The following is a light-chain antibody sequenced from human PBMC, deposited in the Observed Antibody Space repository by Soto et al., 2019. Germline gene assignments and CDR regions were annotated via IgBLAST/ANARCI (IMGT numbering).Light chain of an antibody. Sequence: IPFTQSPSTPSGSLGDRVTITFPASQSISGWLAWYQQKPGKAPKLLMYDASSLQSGVPSRFSGSGSGTEFTLTISSLQPDDFATYYCQQYNSYLVTFGGGTKVDIK. CDR3: QQYNSYLVT. CDR1: QSISGW. J-gene: IGKJ4*01. CDR2: DAS. V-gene: IGKV1-5*01.